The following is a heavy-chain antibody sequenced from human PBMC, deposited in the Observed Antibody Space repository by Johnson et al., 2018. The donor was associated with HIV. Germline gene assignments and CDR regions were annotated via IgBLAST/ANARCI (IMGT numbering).Heavy chain of an antibody. J-gene: IGHJ3*01. V-gene: IGHV3-23*04. D-gene: IGHD1-26*01. CDR2: ISGSGGST. CDR3: ATSHGSHGAFDV. CDR1: GFTFSSYA. Sequence: EVQLVESGGGLVQPGRSLRLSCAASGFTFSSYAMSWVRQAPGKGLEWVSAISGSGGSTYYADSVKGRFTISSANAKNSLYLQMNSLRAEDTAVYYCATSHGSHGAFDVWGQGTMVTVSS.